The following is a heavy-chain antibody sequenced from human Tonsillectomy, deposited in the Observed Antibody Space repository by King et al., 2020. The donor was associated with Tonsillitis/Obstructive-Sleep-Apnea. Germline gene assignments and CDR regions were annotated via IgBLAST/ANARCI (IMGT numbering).Heavy chain of an antibody. CDR2: IGTAGDT. CDR3: ARGPSPYCGGDCDGDAFDI. V-gene: IGHV3-13*04. J-gene: IGHJ3*02. Sequence: QLVQSGGGLVQPGGSLRLSCAASGFTFSSYDMHWVRQATGKGLEWVSAIGTAGDTYYPGSVKGRFTISRENAKNSLYLQMNSLRAGDTAVYYCARGPSPYCGGDCDGDAFDIWGQGTMVTVSS. D-gene: IGHD2-21*01. CDR1: GFTFSSYD.